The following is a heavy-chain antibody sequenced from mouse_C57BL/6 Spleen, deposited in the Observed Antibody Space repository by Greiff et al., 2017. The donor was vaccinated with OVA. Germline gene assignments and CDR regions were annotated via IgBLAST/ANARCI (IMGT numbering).Heavy chain of an antibody. J-gene: IGHJ3*01. V-gene: IGHV3-6*01. CDR2: ISYDGSN. D-gene: IGHD2-2*01. CDR3: ARGDYGYEVGPWCAY. CDR1: GYSITSGYY. Sequence: DVKLQESGPGLVKPSQSLSLTCSVTGYSITSGYYWNWIRQFPGNQLEWMGYISYDGSNNYNPSLKNRISITRDTTKNQVFLKLNSVTTEDTATYNCARGDYGYEVGPWCAYWGQGTLVTVSA.